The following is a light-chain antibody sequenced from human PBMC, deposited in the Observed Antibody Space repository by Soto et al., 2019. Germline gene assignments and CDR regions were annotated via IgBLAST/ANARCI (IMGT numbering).Light chain of an antibody. CDR1: QPIRKW. J-gene: IGKJ1*01. CDR2: TAS. Sequence: DVQMTQSPSTLSASVGDKVTITCRASQPIRKWLAWYQQKPGRAPTLLIYTASSLESGVPSRFSGSGSGTEFTLTISSLQPDDFATYYCQQYDSAPWTFGLGTTVDIK. V-gene: IGKV1-5*03. CDR3: QQYDSAPWT.